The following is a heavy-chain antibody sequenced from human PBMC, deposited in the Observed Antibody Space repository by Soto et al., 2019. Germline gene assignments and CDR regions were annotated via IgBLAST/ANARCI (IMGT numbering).Heavy chain of an antibody. J-gene: IGHJ6*02. CDR2: ISGSDHNT. CDR3: ATRRDASYYYSGMDV. CDR1: GFTFSASG. D-gene: IGHD2-2*01. Sequence: GSLRLSCAASGFTFSASGMTWARQPPGKGLEWVSAISGSDHNTYYEDSVKGRFTISRDNSKNTLVLRRSSLRDEDTTLYYCATRRDASYYYSGMDVWGQGTTVTISS. V-gene: IGHV3-23*01.